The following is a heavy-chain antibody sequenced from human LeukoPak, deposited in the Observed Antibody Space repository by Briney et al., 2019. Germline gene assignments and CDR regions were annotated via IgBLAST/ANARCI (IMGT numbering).Heavy chain of an antibody. CDR1: GFTFSDYY. V-gene: IGHV3-11*04. D-gene: IGHD3-22*01. Sequence: GGSLRLSCAASGFTFSDYYMSWIRQAPGKGLEWVSYISSSGSTIYYADSVKGRFTISRDNAKNSLYLQMNSLRAEDTAVYYCAKDPPPQYYYDSSGYFDYWGQGTLVTVSS. J-gene: IGHJ4*02. CDR2: ISSSGSTI. CDR3: AKDPPPQYYYDSSGYFDY.